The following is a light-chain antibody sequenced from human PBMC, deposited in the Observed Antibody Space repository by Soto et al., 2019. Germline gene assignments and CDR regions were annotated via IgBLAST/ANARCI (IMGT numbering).Light chain of an antibody. CDR1: QSVNSN. Sequence: EIVMTQSPDTLSVSPGERATLSCRASQSVNSNLAWYQQKPGQAPRLLISGASTRATGIPARFSGSGSGTEFTLTISSLQSEDFAVYYCQQYSNWPLITFGGGTKVEIK. CDR3: QQYSNWPLIT. V-gene: IGKV3-15*01. J-gene: IGKJ4*01. CDR2: GAS.